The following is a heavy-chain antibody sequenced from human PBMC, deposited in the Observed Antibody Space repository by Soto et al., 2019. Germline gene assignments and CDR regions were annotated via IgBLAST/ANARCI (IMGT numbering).Heavy chain of an antibody. D-gene: IGHD6-19*01. CDR1: GGAFSSYT. Sequence: SVKVSCKASGGAFSSYTISWVRQAPGQGLEWMGRIIPILGIANYAQKFQGRVTITADKSTSTAYMELSSLRSEDTAVYYCARSTTAGEQWPIDYWGQGTLVTVSS. CDR2: IIPILGIA. CDR3: ARSTTAGEQWPIDY. J-gene: IGHJ4*02. V-gene: IGHV1-69*02.